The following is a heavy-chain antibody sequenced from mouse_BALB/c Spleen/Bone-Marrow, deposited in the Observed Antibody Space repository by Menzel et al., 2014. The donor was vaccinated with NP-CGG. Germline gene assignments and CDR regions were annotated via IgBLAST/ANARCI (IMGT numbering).Heavy chain of an antibody. CDR1: GFTFSSFG. CDR2: ISSGSGTI. CDR3: ARGGDWEDFDY. Sequence: DVKLVESGGGLVQPGGSRKLSCAASGFTFSSFGMHWVRQAPERGLEWVAYISSGSGTIFYADTVKGRFTISRDNPKNTLFLQITSLRSEDSAMYYCARGGDWEDFDYWGQGTTLTVSS. J-gene: IGHJ2*01. V-gene: IGHV5-17*02. D-gene: IGHD4-1*01.